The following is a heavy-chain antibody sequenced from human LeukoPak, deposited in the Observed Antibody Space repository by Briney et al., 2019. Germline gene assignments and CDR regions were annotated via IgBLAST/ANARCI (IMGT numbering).Heavy chain of an antibody. D-gene: IGHD1-1*01. CDR1: GFTFTNYW. J-gene: IGHJ4*02. V-gene: IGHV3-7*01. CDR2: INQDGGTE. Sequence: GGSRRLSCVAYGFTFTNYWLTWVRQAPGKGLEWVANINQDGGTEYYVDSMKGRFNISRDNAKNLVYLQINSLRAEDTAVYFCARHTLWRFDYWGQGALVTVSS. CDR3: ARHTLWRFDY.